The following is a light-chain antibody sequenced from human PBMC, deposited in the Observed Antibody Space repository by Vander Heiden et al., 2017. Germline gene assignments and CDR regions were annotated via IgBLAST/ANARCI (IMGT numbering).Light chain of an antibody. CDR3: QVWHSSSDRV. J-gene: IGLJ3*02. CDR1: NIGTKS. V-gene: IGLV3-21*02. CDR2: EDS. Sequence: SYVLTQPPSVSLAPGQTARITCGGDNIGTKSVHWYQQKPGQAPVLVVYEDSDRPPGIPERLSGSNSGNTATLTISSVEAGDEADYFCQVWHSSSDRVFGGGTKLTVL.